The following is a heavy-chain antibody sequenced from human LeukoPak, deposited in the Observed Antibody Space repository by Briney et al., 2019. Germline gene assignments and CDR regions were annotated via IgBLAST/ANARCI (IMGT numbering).Heavy chain of an antibody. Sequence: ASVKVSCKASGGTFSNFAINWVRQAPGQGLEWMGEIIPFFDSPNYAQKFQGRVTITADESTSTAYMELSSLRSDDTAVYYCASPDLRFLAWSHFDYWGQGTLVTVSS. CDR2: IIPFFDSP. D-gene: IGHD3-3*01. CDR1: GGTFSNFA. V-gene: IGHV1-69*13. CDR3: ASPDLRFLAWSHFDY. J-gene: IGHJ4*02.